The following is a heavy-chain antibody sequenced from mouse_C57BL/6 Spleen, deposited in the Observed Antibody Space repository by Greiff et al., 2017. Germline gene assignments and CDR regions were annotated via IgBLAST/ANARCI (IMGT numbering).Heavy chain of an antibody. CDR3: ARETGWYFDV. CDR2: ISYDGSN. Sequence: VQLKESGPGLVKPSQSLSLTCSVTGYSITSGYYWNWIRQFPGNKLEWMGYISYDGSNNYNPSLKNRISITRDTSKNQFFLKLNSVTTEDTATYYCARETGWYFDVWGTGTTVTVSS. J-gene: IGHJ1*03. CDR1: GYSITSGYY. D-gene: IGHD4-1*01. V-gene: IGHV3-6*01.